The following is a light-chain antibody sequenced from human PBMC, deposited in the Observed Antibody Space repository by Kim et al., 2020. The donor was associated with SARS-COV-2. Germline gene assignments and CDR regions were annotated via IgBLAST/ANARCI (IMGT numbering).Light chain of an antibody. Sequence: EIVLTQSPATLSLSPGERATLSCRASQSVSSYLAWYQQKPGQAPRLLIYDASNRATGIPARFSGSGSETDFTLTISSLEPADFAVYYCQQRTNWPSGTFGQGTKLEI. J-gene: IGKJ2*01. V-gene: IGKV3-11*01. CDR3: QQRTNWPSGT. CDR2: DAS. CDR1: QSVSSY.